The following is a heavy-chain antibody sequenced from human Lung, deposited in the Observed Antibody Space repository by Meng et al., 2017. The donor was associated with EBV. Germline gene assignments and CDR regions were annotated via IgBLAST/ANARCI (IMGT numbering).Heavy chain of an antibody. CDR3: ANAGRFGESLGDY. J-gene: IGHJ4*02. CDR1: GGSVISGGYY. Sequence: QGHLQESGPGLVHPSQTLSLTCTVSGGSVISGGYYWSWIRQQPGKGLEWIGYIYYTGSSFYNPSLKSRVTISVDTSKNQFSLNLSSVTAADTAVYYCANAGRFGESLGDYWGQGILVTVSS. V-gene: IGHV4-31*03. D-gene: IGHD3-10*01. CDR2: IYYTGSS.